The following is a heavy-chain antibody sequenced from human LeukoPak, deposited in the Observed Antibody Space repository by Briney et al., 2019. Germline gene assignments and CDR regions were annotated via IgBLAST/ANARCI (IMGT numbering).Heavy chain of an antibody. CDR1: GGSIRSSNYY. V-gene: IGHV4-39*01. CDR3: ARIGRGTYYTHFDY. J-gene: IGHJ4*02. CDR2: MYYTGTT. Sequence: PSGTLSVTRIVSGGSIRSSNYYGGWIRQPPGKGLEWIGSMYYTGTTYYKPSLKSRVTISEDTSKNQFSLKLSSVTAADTAVYYCARIGRGTYYTHFDYWGQGTLVTVSS. D-gene: IGHD3-10*01.